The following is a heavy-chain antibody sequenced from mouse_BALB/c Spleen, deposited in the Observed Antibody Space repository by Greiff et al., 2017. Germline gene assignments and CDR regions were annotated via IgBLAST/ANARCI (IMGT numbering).Heavy chain of an antibody. D-gene: IGHD1-1*01. CDR2: ISYSGST. CDR3: ARFNYGSSSWFAY. CDR1: GDSITSGY. Sequence: EVQLVESGPSLVKPSQTLSLTCSVTGDSITSGYWNWIRKFPGNKLEYMGYISYSGSTYYNPSLKSRISITRDTSKNQYYLQLNSVTTEDTATYYCARFNYGSSSWFAYWGQGTLVTVSA. V-gene: IGHV3-8*02. J-gene: IGHJ3*01.